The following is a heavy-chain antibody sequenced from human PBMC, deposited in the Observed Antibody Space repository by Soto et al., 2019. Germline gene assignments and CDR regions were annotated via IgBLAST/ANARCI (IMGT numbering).Heavy chain of an antibody. CDR3: ARDLGYGLFDY. J-gene: IGHJ4*02. V-gene: IGHV3-48*02. D-gene: IGHD5-18*01. CDR2: ISSGSSI. CDR1: GFTFSSYS. Sequence: GGSLRLSCAASGFTFSSYSMNWVRQAPGKGLEWVSYISSGSSIYYADSVKGRFTISRDNAKNSLYLQMNSLRDEDTAVYYCARDLGYGLFDYWGQGPLVTVSS.